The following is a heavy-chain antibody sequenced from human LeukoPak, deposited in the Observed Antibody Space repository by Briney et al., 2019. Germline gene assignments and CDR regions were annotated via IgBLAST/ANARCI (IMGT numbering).Heavy chain of an antibody. CDR1: GFTFSSYA. D-gene: IGHD5-24*01. CDR3: VKVGPREEGG. V-gene: IGHV3-64D*09. CDR2: ISSNGGST. J-gene: IGHJ4*02. Sequence: PGGSLRLSCSASGFTFSSYALHWVRQAPGKGLEYVSAISSNGGSTYYADSVKGRFTISRDNSKNTLYLQVSSLRAEDTAVYYCVKVGPREEGGWGQGTLVTVSS.